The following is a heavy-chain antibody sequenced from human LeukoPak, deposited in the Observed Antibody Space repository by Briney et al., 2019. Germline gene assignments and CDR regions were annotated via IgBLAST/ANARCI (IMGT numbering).Heavy chain of an antibody. CDR3: ARDQGRVPAAHDI. J-gene: IGHJ4*02. D-gene: IGHD2-2*01. CDR2: IIPIFGTA. Sequence: GASVKVSCKASGGTFISYAISWVRQAPGQGLEWMGGIIPIFGTANYAQKFQGRVTITADESTSTAYMELSSLRSEDTAVYYCARDQGRVPAAHDIWGQGTLVTVSS. V-gene: IGHV1-69*13. CDR1: GGTFISYA.